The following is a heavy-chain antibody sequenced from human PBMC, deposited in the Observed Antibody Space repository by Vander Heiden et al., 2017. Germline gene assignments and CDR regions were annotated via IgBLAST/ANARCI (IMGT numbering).Heavy chain of an antibody. V-gene: IGHV3-15*07. Sequence: ELQLVVSGVGLVQSEGSLRLYCAASDFTFSYAWMHWVRQAPGKGLEWVGRIKSIAHGGTTDYPASVEGRFTISRDESTNALYQQMNSLQTGDTAVYYCTTGLANYFAFWGQGTLVTVSS. CDR3: TTGLANYFAF. D-gene: IGHD6-6*01. CDR2: IKSIAHGGTT. CDR1: DFTFSYAW. J-gene: IGHJ4*02.